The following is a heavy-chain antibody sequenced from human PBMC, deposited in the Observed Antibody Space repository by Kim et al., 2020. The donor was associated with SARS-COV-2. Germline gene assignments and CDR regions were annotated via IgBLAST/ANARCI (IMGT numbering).Heavy chain of an antibody. CDR3: AALDSVHVTGGM. J-gene: IGHJ4*02. Sequence: GGSLRLSCAASGFSFRNYWMSWVRQAPGKGLEWVAMKKGDGSDEHYVDSVKGRFTMSRDNAKNSVYLQMNSLRSEDTAIYYCAALDSVHVTGGMWGQGTLVTVSS. D-gene: IGHD3-10*01. CDR2: KKGDGSDE. V-gene: IGHV3-7*01. CDR1: GFSFRNYW.